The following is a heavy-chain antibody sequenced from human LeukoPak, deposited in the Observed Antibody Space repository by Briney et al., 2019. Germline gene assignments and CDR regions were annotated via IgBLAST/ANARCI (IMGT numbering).Heavy chain of an antibody. Sequence: PGGSLRLSCAASGFTFSSYGMHWVRQAPGKGLVWVAVISYDGSNEYYADSVKGRFTISRDNSKNTLYLQMNSLRPEDTAVYYCAKPREGSSSWYAAGWGQGTLVTVSS. CDR1: GFTFSSYG. V-gene: IGHV3-30*18. CDR2: ISYDGSNE. D-gene: IGHD6-13*01. CDR3: AKPREGSSSWYAAG. J-gene: IGHJ4*02.